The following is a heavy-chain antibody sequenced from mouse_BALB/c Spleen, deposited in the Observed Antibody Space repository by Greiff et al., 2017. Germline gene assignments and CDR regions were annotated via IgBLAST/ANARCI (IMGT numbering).Heavy chain of an antibody. Sequence: EVQLMESGPGLVKPSQSLSLTCSVTGYSITSGYYWNWIRQFPGNKLEWMGYISYDGSNNYNPSLKNRISITRDTSKNQFFLKLNSVTTEDTATYYCARDRYYAMDYWGQGTSVTVSS. CDR1: GYSITSGYY. CDR2: ISYDGSN. V-gene: IGHV3-6*02. CDR3: ARDRYYAMDY. J-gene: IGHJ4*01.